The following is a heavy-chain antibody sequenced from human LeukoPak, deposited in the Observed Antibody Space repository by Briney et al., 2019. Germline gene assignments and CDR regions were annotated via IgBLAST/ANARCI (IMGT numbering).Heavy chain of an antibody. Sequence: SETLSLTCAVYGGSFSGYYWSWIRQPPGKGLEWIGEINHSGSTNYNPSLKSRVTISVDTSKNQFSLKLSSVTAADTALYYCARVYGGNRFDYWGQGTLVTVSS. J-gene: IGHJ4*02. D-gene: IGHD4-23*01. CDR1: GGSFSGYY. CDR3: ARVYGGNRFDY. CDR2: INHSGST. V-gene: IGHV4-34*01.